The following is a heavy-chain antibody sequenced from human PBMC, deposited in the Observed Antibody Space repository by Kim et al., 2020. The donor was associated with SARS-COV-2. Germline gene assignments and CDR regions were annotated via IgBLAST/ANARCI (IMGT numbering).Heavy chain of an antibody. J-gene: IGHJ4*02. V-gene: IGHV4-39*02. CDR3: ARLVRAYGDYVDT. CDR1: GGSISTSYYY. D-gene: IGHD4-17*01. CDR2: IYYSGSA. Sequence: SETLSLTCTVSGGSISTSYYYWGWIRQPPGKGLEWIGSIYYSGSAYYNPSLKSRVTVSVDTSKNHFSLKLSSVTAADTAVYYCARLVRAYGDYVDTWGQGTLVTVSS.